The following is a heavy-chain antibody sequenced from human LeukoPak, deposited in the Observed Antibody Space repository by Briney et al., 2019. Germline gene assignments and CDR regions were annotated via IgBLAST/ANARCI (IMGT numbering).Heavy chain of an antibody. J-gene: IGHJ4*02. V-gene: IGHV1-18*01. CDR3: ARDRGYCSSTSCHGGGLLHY. D-gene: IGHD2-2*01. CDR1: GYTFTSYG. CDR2: ISAYNGNT. Sequence: ASVKVSCKASGYTFTSYGISWVRQAPGQGLEWMGWISAYNGNTNYAQKLQGRVTMTTDTSTSTAYMELRSLRSDDAAVYYCARDRGYCSSTSCHGGGLLHYWGQGTLVTVSS.